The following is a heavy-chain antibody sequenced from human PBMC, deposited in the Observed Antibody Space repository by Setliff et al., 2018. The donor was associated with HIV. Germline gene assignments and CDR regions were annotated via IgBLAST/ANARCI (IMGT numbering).Heavy chain of an antibody. D-gene: IGHD2-15*01. Sequence: SETLSLTCSVSGDSIRSYYWSWIRQPPGKGLEWIGYIYYTGSTNYNPSLKSRVTISVDTSKNQSSLKLGSVTAADTAVYYCARDPGIVPIGYFDLWGRGTLVTVSS. CDR3: ARDPGIVPIGYFDL. CDR1: GDSIRSYY. J-gene: IGHJ2*01. CDR2: IYYTGST. V-gene: IGHV4-59*01.